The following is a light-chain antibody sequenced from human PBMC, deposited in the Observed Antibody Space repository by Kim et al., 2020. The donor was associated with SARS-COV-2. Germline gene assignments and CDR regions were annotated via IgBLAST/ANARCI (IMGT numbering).Light chain of an antibody. CDR2: AAS. CDR3: QQYDSYPLT. V-gene: IGKV1-16*01. J-gene: IGKJ4*01. CDR1: QDITNY. Sequence: ASVGDRVTISCRASQDITNYLAWFQQNPGKAPKSLIYAASNLQSGVPSRFSGSGSGTDFTLTIYSLQPEDYATYYCQQYDSYPLTFGGGTKVDIK.